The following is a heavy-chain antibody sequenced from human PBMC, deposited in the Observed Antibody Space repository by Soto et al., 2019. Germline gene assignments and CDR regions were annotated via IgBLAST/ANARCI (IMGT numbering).Heavy chain of an antibody. Sequence: QVQLVQSGAEVKKPGASVKVSCKASGYTFTTYGISWVRQAPGQGLEWVGWVSAYSGNTKYAQNLQGRVTVRTDTYTRTAIMEVRSQSTQDTAVYYCARGRYGEYWGQGAPVT. D-gene: IGHD3-10*01. CDR2: VSAYSGNT. CDR1: GYTFTTYG. CDR3: ARGRYGEY. V-gene: IGHV1-18*01. J-gene: IGHJ4*02.